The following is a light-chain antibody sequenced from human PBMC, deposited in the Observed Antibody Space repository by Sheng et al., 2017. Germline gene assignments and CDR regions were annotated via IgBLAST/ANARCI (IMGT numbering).Light chain of an antibody. CDR2: TG. J-gene: IGLJ3*02. V-gene: IGLV1-47*01. CDR3: AAWDDSLRGWV. CDR1: SSNIGSNS. Sequence: QSVLTQPPSASETPGQRVTISCSGSSSNIGSNSVYWYQQLPGTAPKLLIYTGXRPSGVPDRFSGSRSGTSASLAIRGLRSEDXGDYYCAAWDDSLRGWVFGGGTKVTVL.